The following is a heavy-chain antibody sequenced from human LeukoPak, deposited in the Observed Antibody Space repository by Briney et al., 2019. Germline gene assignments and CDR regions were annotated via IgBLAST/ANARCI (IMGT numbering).Heavy chain of an antibody. V-gene: IGHV1-69*05. J-gene: IGHJ4*02. D-gene: IGHD3-3*01. CDR1: GGTFSSYA. Sequence: SAKVSCKASGGTFSSYAISWVRQAPGQGLEWMGGIIPIFGTANYAQKFQGRVTITTDESTSTAYMELSSLRSEDTAVYYCAASRSNYDFWSGPSPGFDYWGQGTLVTVSS. CDR2: IIPIFGTA. CDR3: AASRSNYDFWSGPSPGFDY.